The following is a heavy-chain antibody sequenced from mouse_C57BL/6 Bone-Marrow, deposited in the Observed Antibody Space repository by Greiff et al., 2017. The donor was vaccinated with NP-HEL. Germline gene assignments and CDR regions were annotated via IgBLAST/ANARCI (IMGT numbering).Heavy chain of an antibody. CDR3: ARSVGWRWYFDV. CDR2: IDPSDSET. CDR1: GYTFTSYW. Sequence: QVQLQQPGAELVRPGSSVKLSCKASGYTFTSYWMHWVKRRPIQGLEWIGNIDPSDSETHYNQKFKDKATLTVDKSSSTAYMQLSSLTSEDSAVYYCARSVGWRWYFDVWGTGTTVTVSS. J-gene: IGHJ1*03. V-gene: IGHV1-52*01. D-gene: IGHD1-1*02.